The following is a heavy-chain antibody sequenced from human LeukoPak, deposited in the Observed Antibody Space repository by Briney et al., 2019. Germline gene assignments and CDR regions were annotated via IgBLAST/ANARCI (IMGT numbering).Heavy chain of an antibody. CDR2: ISAYNGNT. CDR1: GYTFTSYG. V-gene: IGHV1-18*01. CDR3: ARDSSSGWYVGYYYYYGMDV. D-gene: IGHD6-19*01. Sequence: AASVKVSCKASGYTFTSYGISWVRQAPGQGLEWMGWISAYNGNTNYAQKLQGRVTMTIDTSTSTAYMELRSLRSDDTAVYYCARDSSSGWYVGYYYYYGMDVWGQGTTVTVSS. J-gene: IGHJ6*02.